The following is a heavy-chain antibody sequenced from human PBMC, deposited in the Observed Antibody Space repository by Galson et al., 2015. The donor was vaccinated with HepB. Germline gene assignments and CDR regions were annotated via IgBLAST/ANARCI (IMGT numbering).Heavy chain of an antibody. D-gene: IGHD3-16*01. CDR1: GFTFSSYS. J-gene: IGHJ3*02. CDR3: ARDYAGPDYVNAFDI. V-gene: IGHV3-21*01. CDR2: ISSSSSYI. Sequence: SLRLSCAASGFTFSSYSMNWVRQGPGKGLEWVSSISSSSSYIYYADSVKGRFTISRDNAKNSLYLQMNSLRAEDTAVYYCARDYAGPDYVNAFDIWGQGTMVTVSS.